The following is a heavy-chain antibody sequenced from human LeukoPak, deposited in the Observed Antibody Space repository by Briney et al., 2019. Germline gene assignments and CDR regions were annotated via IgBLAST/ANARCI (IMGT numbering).Heavy chain of an antibody. CDR3: ASGRRWLPIRSRYSQH. CDR2: INHSGNN. J-gene: IGHJ1*01. V-gene: IGHV4-34*01. Sequence: GALRLSCVASGFTFSRYVMGWVRQAPGKGLEWIGGINHSGNNNYNPSLKSRVTISVDTSKNQFSLKLSSVTAADTAVYYCASGRRWLPIRSRYSQHWGQGTLVTVSS. D-gene: IGHD5-24*01. CDR1: GFTFSRYV.